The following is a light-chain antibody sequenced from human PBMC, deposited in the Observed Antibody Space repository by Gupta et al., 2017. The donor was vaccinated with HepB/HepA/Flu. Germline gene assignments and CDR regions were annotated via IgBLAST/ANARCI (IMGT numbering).Light chain of an antibody. CDR2: EVN. CDR3: SSYAGSNNLV. V-gene: IGLV2-8*01. J-gene: IGLJ2*01. CDR1: SSDVGGYNY. Sequence: QSALTQPPSASGSPGQSVTISSTGTSSDVGGYNYVSWYQQHPSKAPRLMIYEVNKRPSGVPDRFSGSQSGNTASLTVSGLQAADEADYYCSSYAGSNNLVFGGGTKLTVL.